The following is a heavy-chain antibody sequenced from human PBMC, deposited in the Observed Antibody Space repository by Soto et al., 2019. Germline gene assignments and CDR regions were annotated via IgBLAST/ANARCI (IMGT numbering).Heavy chain of an antibody. CDR3: ARDSLAIFWPSSPRKKGFFDY. CDR2: ISAYNGNT. J-gene: IGHJ4*02. V-gene: IGHV1-18*01. Sequence: ASVKVPCKASGYTFTSYGISWVRQAPGQGLEWMGWISAYNGNTNYAQKLQGRVTMTTDTSTSTAYMELRSLRSDDTAVYYCARDSLAIFWPSSPRKKGFFDYWGQGTLVTVSS. D-gene: IGHD3-9*01. CDR1: GYTFTSYG.